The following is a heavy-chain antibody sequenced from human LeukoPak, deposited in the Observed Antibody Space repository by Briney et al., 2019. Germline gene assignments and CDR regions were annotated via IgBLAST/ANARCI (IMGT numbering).Heavy chain of an antibody. J-gene: IGHJ4*02. V-gene: IGHV3-15*01. D-gene: IGHD4-23*01. CDR1: GLTFDNAW. CDR3: TTGPGNSGY. CDR2: IKSKNVGETT. Sequence: GGSLRLSCVVSGLTFDNAWMSWVRQAPGKGLEWVGRIKSKNVGETTEYAAPVQGRFTISRDDSKNTVCLQMSSLKTEDTAVYYCTTGPGNSGYWGQGTLVTVSS.